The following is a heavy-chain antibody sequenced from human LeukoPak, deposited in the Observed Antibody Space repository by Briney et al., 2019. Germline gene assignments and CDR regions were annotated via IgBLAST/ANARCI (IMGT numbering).Heavy chain of an antibody. CDR1: GFTFSSYG. Sequence: GRSLRLSCAASGFTFSSYGMHWVRQAPGKGLEWVAVISYDGSNKYYADSVKGRFTISRDNSKNTQYLQMNSLRAEDTAVYYCAKPAKRWLQVWDLYYFDYWGQGTLVTVSS. CDR3: AKPAKRWLQVWDLYYFDY. CDR2: ISYDGSNK. J-gene: IGHJ4*02. V-gene: IGHV3-30*18. D-gene: IGHD5-24*01.